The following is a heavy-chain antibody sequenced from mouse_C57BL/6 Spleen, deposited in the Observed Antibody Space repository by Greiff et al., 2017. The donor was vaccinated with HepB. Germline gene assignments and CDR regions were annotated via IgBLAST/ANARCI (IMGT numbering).Heavy chain of an antibody. J-gene: IGHJ2*01. CDR2: IYPGSGST. CDR1: GYTFTSYW. CDR3: ARGGAAQAHFDY. D-gene: IGHD3-2*02. Sequence: QVQLKQPGAELVKPGASVKMSCKASGYTFTSYWITWVKQRPGQGLEWIGDIYPGSGSTNYNEKFKSKATLTVDTSSSTAYMQLSSLTSEDSAVYYCARGGAAQAHFDYWGQGTTLTVSS. V-gene: IGHV1-55*01.